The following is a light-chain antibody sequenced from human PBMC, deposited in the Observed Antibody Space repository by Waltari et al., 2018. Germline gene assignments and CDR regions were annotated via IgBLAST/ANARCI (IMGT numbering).Light chain of an antibody. CDR1: QSLLYRDGYTY. Sequence: DVVVTQSPLSLPVTPGQPASMSCRSSQSLLYRDGYTYLNWFHQRPGQSPRRLIYRVSSRGSGVPDRFSGSGSGADFTLNISRVEAEDVGVYYCMQGAHWPPTFDQGTNLDIK. CDR2: RVS. CDR3: MQGAHWPPT. J-gene: IGKJ1*01. V-gene: IGKV2-30*01.